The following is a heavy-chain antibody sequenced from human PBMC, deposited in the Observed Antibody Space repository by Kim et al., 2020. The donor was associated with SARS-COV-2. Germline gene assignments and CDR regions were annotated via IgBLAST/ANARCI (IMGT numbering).Heavy chain of an antibody. Sequence: SVKVSCKPSGGTFSTYFIGWVRQAPGQGLEWMGGIIPLFGTTNYAQNFQDKVTLTADESTSTAYMELSSLRSEDTAVYYCARARGIAMIRGVIPPYAFDIWGQGTMVTVSS. J-gene: IGHJ3*02. V-gene: IGHV1-69*13. D-gene: IGHD3-10*01. CDR2: IIPLFGTT. CDR1: GGTFSTYF. CDR3: ARARGIAMIRGVIPPYAFDI.